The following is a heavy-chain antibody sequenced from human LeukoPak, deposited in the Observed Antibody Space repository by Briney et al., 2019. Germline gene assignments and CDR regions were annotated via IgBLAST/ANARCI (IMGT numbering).Heavy chain of an antibody. V-gene: IGHV3-7*04. CDR1: GFTFSTYW. CDR3: ARAEEQRWGYVDY. J-gene: IGHJ4*02. D-gene: IGHD5-24*01. CDR2: IKQDGSDK. Sequence: GGSLRLSCAASGFTFSTYWMSWVRQAPGKGLEWVANIKQDGSDKYYVDSVKGRFTISRDNAKNSLYLQMNSLRDEDTAVYYCARAEEQRWGYVDYWGQGTLVTVSS.